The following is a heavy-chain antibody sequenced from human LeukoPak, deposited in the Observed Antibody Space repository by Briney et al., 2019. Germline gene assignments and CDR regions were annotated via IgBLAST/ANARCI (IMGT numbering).Heavy chain of an antibody. Sequence: SETLSLTCADHGGSFSGYYWSWIRQPPGKGLEWIGEINNSGSTNYNPSPKSPVSISVDTSKNPLSLIMRTVTAADTAVYYCARHRARSGNGQWGQGTLVTVSS. CDR2: INNSGST. D-gene: IGHD5-12*01. CDR3: ARHRARSGNGQ. V-gene: IGHV4-34*01. CDR1: GGSFSGYY. J-gene: IGHJ4*01.